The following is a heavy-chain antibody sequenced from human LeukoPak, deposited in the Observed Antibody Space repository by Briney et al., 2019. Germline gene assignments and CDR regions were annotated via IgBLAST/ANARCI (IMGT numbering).Heavy chain of an antibody. D-gene: IGHD3-3*01. CDR2: ISSSSSPI. J-gene: IGHJ4*02. CDR1: GFTFSSYS. V-gene: IGHV3-48*01. CDR3: ARLGVGNYFDY. Sequence: GGSLRLSCAASGFTFSSYSMNWVRQAPGKGLEWVSYISSSSSPIYYADSVKGRFTISRDNAKNSLYLQMNGLRAEDTAVYYCARLGVGNYFDYWGQGTLVTVSS.